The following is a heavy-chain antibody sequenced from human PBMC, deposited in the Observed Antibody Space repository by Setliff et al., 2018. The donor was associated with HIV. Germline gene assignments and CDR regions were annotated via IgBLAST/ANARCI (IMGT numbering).Heavy chain of an antibody. J-gene: IGHJ3*02. D-gene: IGHD1-26*01. CDR1: GFTFSSYT. CDR2: NDLDSRAN. Sequence: PGGSLRLSCAASGFTFSSYTMSWVRQAPGKGLEWISYNDLDSRANYYADSVRGRFTISRDNAKNSLYLQMNSLRAEDTALYYCTKDRLSVSYSLGDAFDIWGQGTVVTVSS. V-gene: IGHV3-48*04. CDR3: TKDRLSVSYSLGDAFDI.